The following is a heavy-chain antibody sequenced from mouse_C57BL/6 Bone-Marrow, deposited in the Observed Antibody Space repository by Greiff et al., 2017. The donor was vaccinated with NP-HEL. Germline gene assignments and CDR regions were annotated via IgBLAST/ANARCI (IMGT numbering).Heavy chain of an antibody. Sequence: VQLQQSGAELVRPGSSVKLSCKASGYTFTSYWMDWVKQRPGQGLEWIGNIYPSDSETHYNQKFKDKATLTVDKSSSTAYMQLSSLTSEDSAVYYCARREELPFAYWGQGTLVTVSA. CDR1: GYTFTSYW. J-gene: IGHJ3*01. D-gene: IGHD2-1*01. V-gene: IGHV1-61*01. CDR3: ARREELPFAY. CDR2: IYPSDSET.